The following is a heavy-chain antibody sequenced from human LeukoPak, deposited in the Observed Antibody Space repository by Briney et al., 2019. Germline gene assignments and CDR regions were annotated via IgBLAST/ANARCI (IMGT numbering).Heavy chain of an antibody. CDR1: GFTFSSYA. CDR3: AKGAGYYFDY. Sequence: PGGSLRLSCAASGFTFSSYAMHWVRQAPGKGLEWVAVISYDGSNKYYADSVKGRFTISRDNSKDTLYLQMNSLRAEDTAVYYCAKGAGYYFDYWGQGTLVTVFS. D-gene: IGHD1-14*01. V-gene: IGHV3-30-3*01. J-gene: IGHJ4*02. CDR2: ISYDGSNK.